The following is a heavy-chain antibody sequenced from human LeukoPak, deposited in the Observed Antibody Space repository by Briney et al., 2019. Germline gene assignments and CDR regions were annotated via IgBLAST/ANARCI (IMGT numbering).Heavy chain of an antibody. J-gene: IGHJ6*02. Sequence: SQTLSLTCTVSGGSISSGSYYWSWIRQPAGKGLEWIGRIYTSGSTNYNPSLKSRVTISVDTSKNQFSLKLSSVTAADTAVYYCARDGGDTYDSSGYSYYYYGMDVWGQGTTVTVSS. D-gene: IGHD3-22*01. CDR2: IYTSGST. CDR3: ARDGGDTYDSSGYSYYYYGMDV. V-gene: IGHV4-61*02. CDR1: GGSISSGSYY.